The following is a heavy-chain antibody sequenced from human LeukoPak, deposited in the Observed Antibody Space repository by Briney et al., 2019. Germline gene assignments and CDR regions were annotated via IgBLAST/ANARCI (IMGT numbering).Heavy chain of an antibody. D-gene: IGHD2-21*02. J-gene: IGHJ3*02. CDR1: GGSVTNTSGYY. V-gene: IGHV4-39*01. CDR3: ARRRSDPGAFDI. CDR2: FYNRGNT. Sequence: KSSETLSLTCSVSGGSVTNTSGYYWAWIRQSPGKRLEWIGSFYNRGNTYYNLSLKSRLTISVDTSKNQFSLKMSSVTATDTAIYYCARRRSDPGAFDIWGQGTQVTVSS.